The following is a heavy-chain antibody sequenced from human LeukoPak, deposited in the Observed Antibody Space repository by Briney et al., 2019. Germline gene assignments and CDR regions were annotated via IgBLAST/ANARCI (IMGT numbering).Heavy chain of an antibody. D-gene: IGHD6-13*01. J-gene: IGHJ4*02. CDR2: IHNGGNA. V-gene: IGHV4-59*04. Sequence: SETLSLTCNVSGGSISRYYWAWIRQPPGMGLESIGKIHNGGNAYYTPSLKSRVTLSMDASRNQVSPRLSSVTAADTAVYYCASGYSTTLDFWGQGTLVTVSS. CDR3: ASGYSTTLDF. CDR1: GGSISRYY.